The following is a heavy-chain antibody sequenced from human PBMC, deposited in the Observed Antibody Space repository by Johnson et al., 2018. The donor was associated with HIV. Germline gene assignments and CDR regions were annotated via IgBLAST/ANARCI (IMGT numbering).Heavy chain of an antibody. Sequence: QMLLVESGGGLVQTGGSLRLSCAASGFTFSNYGMHWVRQAPGKGLEWVAVILYRGSNKYYADSVKGRFTISRDNSKNTLYLQMNSLRAEDTAVYYCATELLRTEHDVFDIWGQGTMFTVSS. V-gene: IGHV3-30*03. J-gene: IGHJ3*02. CDR3: ATELLRTEHDVFDI. D-gene: IGHD3-10*01. CDR2: ILYRGSNK. CDR1: GFTFSNYG.